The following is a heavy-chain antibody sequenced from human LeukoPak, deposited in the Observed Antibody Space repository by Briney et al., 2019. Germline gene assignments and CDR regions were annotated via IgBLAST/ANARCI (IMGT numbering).Heavy chain of an antibody. CDR2: IYYSGST. D-gene: IGHD6-19*01. J-gene: IGHJ4*02. Sequence: PSETLSLTCTVSGGSISSYYWSWIRQPPGKGLEWIGYIYYSGSTNYNPSLKSRVTISVDRSKNQFSLKLSSVTAADTAVYYCARCVAVAGIIRDWGQGTLVTVSS. CDR3: ARCVAVAGIIRD. CDR1: GGSISSYY. V-gene: IGHV4-59*08.